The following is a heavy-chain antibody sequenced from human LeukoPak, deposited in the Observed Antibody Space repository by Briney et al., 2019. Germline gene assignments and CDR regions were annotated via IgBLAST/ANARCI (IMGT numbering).Heavy chain of an antibody. Sequence: ASVKVSCKVSGYTLTELSMHWVRQAPGKGLEWMGGFDPEDGETIYAQKFQGRVTMTEDTSTDTAYMELSSLRSEDTAVYYCATGSSGWYLGPAGASLDYWGQGTLVTVSS. V-gene: IGHV1-24*01. CDR2: FDPEDGET. J-gene: IGHJ4*02. CDR3: ATGSSGWYLGPAGASLDY. CDR1: GYTLTELS. D-gene: IGHD6-19*01.